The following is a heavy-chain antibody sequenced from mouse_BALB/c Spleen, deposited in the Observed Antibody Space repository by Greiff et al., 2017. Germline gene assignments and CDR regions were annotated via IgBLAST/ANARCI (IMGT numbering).Heavy chain of an antibody. D-gene: IGHD3-2*02. CDR3: ARHQVDY. CDR1: GFAFSSYD. V-gene: IGHV5-12-1*01. CDR2: ISSGGGST. Sequence: EVQRVESGGGLVKPGGSLKLSCAASGFAFSSYDMSWVRQTPEKRLEWVAYISSGGGSTYYPDTVKGRFTISRDNAKNTLYLQMSSLKSEDTAMYYCARHQVDYWGQGTSVTVSS. J-gene: IGHJ4*01.